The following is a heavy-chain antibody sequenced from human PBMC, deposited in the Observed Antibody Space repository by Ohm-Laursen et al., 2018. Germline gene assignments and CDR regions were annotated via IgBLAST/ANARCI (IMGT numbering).Heavy chain of an antibody. CDR1: GASMIDYY. CDR2: IYTSGST. CDR3: AREVMVEGECSGGSCSGIQLWLSAFDI. J-gene: IGHJ3*02. D-gene: IGHD2-15*01. Sequence: SDTLSLTCTVSGASMIDYYWNWIRQPAGKGLEWIGRIYTSGSTNYNPSLKSRVTMSVDTSKKQFSLKLTSVTAADTAVYYCAREVMVEGECSGGSCSGIQLWLSAFDIWGQGTMVTVSS. V-gene: IGHV4-4*07.